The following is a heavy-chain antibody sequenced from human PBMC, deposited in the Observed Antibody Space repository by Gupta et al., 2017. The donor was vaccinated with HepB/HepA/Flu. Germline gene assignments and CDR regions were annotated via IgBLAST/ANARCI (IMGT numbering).Heavy chain of an antibody. CDR3: ARGVEGDSSSDAFDI. CDR1: GGSISSGGYY. CDR2: IYYSGST. J-gene: IGHJ3*02. Sequence: QVQLQESGPGLVKPSQTLSLTCTVSGGSISSGGYYWSWIRQHPGKGLEWIGYIYYSGSTYYNPSLKSRVTISVDTSKNQFSLKLSSVTAADTAVYYCARGVEGDSSSDAFDIWGQGTMVTVSS. V-gene: IGHV4-31*03. D-gene: IGHD6-6*01.